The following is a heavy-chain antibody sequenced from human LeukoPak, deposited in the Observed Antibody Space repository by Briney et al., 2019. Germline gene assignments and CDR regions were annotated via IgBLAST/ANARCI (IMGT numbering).Heavy chain of an antibody. CDR1: GGSISSSSYY. D-gene: IGHD1-14*01. J-gene: IGHJ3*02. CDR2: IYYSGST. Sequence: PSETLSLTCTVSGGSISSSSYYWGWIRQPPGKGLEWIGSIYYSGSTYYNPSLKSRVTISVDTSKNQFSLKLSSVTAADTAVYYCARSEAPGDDAFDIWGQGTMVTVSS. V-gene: IGHV4-39*07. CDR3: ARSEAPGDDAFDI.